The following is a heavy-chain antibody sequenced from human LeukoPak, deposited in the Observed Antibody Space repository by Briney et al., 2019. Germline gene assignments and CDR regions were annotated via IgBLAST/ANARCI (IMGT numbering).Heavy chain of an antibody. J-gene: IGHJ4*02. CDR2: IYWDDDK. Sequence: SGPTLVKPTQTLTLTCTFSGFSLSTSGVGVGWIRQPPGKALEWLALIYWDDDKRYSPSLKSRLTITKDTSRNQVVLTMTNMDPVDTATYYCAHRRRRITMVRGVITEAYHFDYWGQGTLVTVSS. D-gene: IGHD3-10*01. CDR1: GFSLSTSGVG. V-gene: IGHV2-5*02. CDR3: AHRRRRITMVRGVITEAYHFDY.